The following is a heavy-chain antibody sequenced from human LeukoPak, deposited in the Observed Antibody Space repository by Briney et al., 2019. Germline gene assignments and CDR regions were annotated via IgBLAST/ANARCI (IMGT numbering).Heavy chain of an antibody. CDR3: ANIGLYSSKG. J-gene: IGHJ4*02. Sequence: SETLSLTCTVSGGSISSTGSYWGWIRQPPGKGLEWIGSIYHSGSSYYNPSLKSRVTISVDTSKNQFSLKLSSVTAADTAVYYCANIGLYSSKGWGQGTLVTVSS. D-gene: IGHD5-18*01. CDR2: IYHSGSS. V-gene: IGHV4-39*01. CDR1: GGSISSTGSY.